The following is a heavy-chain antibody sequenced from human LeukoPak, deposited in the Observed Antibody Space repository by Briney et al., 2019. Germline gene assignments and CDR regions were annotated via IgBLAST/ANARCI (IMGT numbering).Heavy chain of an antibody. CDR1: GYTFTSYA. CDR3: ASLGYSSGWYGYFDY. J-gene: IGHJ4*02. Sequence: ASVKVSCKASGYTFTSYAMHWVRQAPGQRLEWMGWINAGNGNTKYSQKFQGRVTITRDTSASTAYMELSRLRSDDTAVYYCASLGYSSGWYGYFDYWGQGTLVTVSS. CDR2: INAGNGNT. V-gene: IGHV1-3*01. D-gene: IGHD6-19*01.